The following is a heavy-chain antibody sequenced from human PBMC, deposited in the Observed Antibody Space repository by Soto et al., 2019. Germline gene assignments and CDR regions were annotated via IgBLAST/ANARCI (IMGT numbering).Heavy chain of an antibody. CDR3: ARDTASDYGSGSYYTYNWFDP. V-gene: IGHV4-39*07. J-gene: IGHJ5*02. Sequence: PSETLSLTCTVSGGSISSSSYYWGWIRQPPGKGLEWIGSIYYSGSTYYNPSLKSRVTISVDTSKNQFSLKLSSVTAADTAVYYCARDTASDYGSGSYYTYNWFDPWGQGTLVTVSS. CDR1: GGSISSSSYY. D-gene: IGHD3-10*01. CDR2: IYYSGST.